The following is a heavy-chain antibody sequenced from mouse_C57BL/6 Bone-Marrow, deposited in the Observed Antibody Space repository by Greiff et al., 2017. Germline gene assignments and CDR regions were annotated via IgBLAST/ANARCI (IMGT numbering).Heavy chain of an antibody. CDR2: IWTGGGT. CDR3: ARYSKGAWFAY. CDR1: GFSLTSYA. J-gene: IGHJ3*01. V-gene: IGHV2-9-1*01. Sequence: VKLVESGPGLVAPSQSLSITCTVSGFSLTSYAISWVRQPPGKGLEWLGVIWTGGGTTYNSALKSRLSISKDNSKSQIFLKMNSLQTDDTARYYCARYSKGAWFAYWGQGTLVTVSA. D-gene: IGHD2-5*01.